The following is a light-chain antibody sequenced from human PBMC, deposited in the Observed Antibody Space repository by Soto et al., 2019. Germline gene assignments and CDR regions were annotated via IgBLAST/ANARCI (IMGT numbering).Light chain of an antibody. Sequence: DIPMTQSPSTLSASVGDRVTITCRASQSIDGWLAWYQQKPGKAPKLLIFAASTLEGGVPSRFSGSGSGTEFTLTISSLQPDDFAYYYCQQYSIYWTFGQGTKVEIK. J-gene: IGKJ1*01. CDR1: QSIDGW. CDR2: AAS. CDR3: QQYSIYWT. V-gene: IGKV1-5*01.